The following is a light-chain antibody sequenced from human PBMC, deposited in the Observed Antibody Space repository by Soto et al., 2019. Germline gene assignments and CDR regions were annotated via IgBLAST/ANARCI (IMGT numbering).Light chain of an antibody. Sequence: EIVLTQSPGTLSLSPGERATFSCRASHTISSSYLAWYQQKPGQAPRLLMYGISRRATGIPDRFSGSGSGTDFTLTITRLXPEDFAVYYCQQYVTSSPRMFGQGTKVDIK. CDR3: QQYVTSSPRM. V-gene: IGKV3-20*01. CDR2: GIS. J-gene: IGKJ1*01. CDR1: HTISSSY.